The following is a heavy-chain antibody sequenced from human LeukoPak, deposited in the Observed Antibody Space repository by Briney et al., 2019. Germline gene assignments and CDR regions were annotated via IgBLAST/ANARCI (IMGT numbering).Heavy chain of an antibody. V-gene: IGHV5-51*01. CDR1: GYSFTSYW. Sequence: GESLKISCKGSGYSFTSYWIGWVRQVPGKGLEWMGIIYPGDSDTRYSPSFQGQVTISADKSISTAYLQWSSLKASDTAMYYCARGSSWYGTPFDPWGQGTLVTVSS. J-gene: IGHJ5*02. D-gene: IGHD6-13*01. CDR3: ARGSSWYGTPFDP. CDR2: IYPGDSDT.